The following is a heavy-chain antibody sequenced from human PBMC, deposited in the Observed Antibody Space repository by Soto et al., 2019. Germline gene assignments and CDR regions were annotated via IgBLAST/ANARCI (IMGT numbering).Heavy chain of an antibody. Sequence: QVQLVESGGGVVQPGNSLRLSCVASGFTFSGYAMHWIRQAPGKAPEWVALISSDGSSTLYADSVRGRFTISRDNSRDTLYLQLNSLRPDDTAVFSCARGAYRYFDYWGQGTLVTVSS. CDR2: ISSDGSST. CDR3: ARGAYRYFDY. V-gene: IGHV3-30-3*01. D-gene: IGHD4-4*01. J-gene: IGHJ4*02. CDR1: GFTFSGYA.